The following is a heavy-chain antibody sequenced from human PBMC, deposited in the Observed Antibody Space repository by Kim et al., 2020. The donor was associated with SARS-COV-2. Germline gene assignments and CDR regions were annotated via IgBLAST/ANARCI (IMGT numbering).Heavy chain of an antibody. CDR2: IYYSGST. J-gene: IGHJ6*01. V-gene: IGHV4-59*08. CDR1: GGSISSYY. CDR3: ARLSNHSSGWYGDYYYGM. D-gene: IGHD6-19*01. Sequence: SETLSLTCTVSGGSISSYYWSWIRQPPGKGLEWIGYIYYSGSTNYNPSLKSRVTISVDTSKNQFSLKLSSVTAADTAVYYCARLSNHSSGWYGDYYYGM.